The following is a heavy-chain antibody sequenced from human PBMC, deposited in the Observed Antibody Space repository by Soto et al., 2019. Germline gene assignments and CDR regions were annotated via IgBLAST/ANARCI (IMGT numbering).Heavy chain of an antibody. V-gene: IGHV6-1*01. D-gene: IGHD3-3*01. Sequence: SQTLSLTFAISGDSVSSNSSAWNWIRQSPSRVLEWLGRTYYRSRWYNDYAVSVKSRITINPDTSKNQFSLQLNSVTPEDTAVYYCARGRDDAFSNCYVMDVWGQGTRVTV. J-gene: IGHJ6*02. CDR1: GDSVSSNSSA. CDR3: ARGRDDAFSNCYVMDV. CDR2: TYYRSRWYN.